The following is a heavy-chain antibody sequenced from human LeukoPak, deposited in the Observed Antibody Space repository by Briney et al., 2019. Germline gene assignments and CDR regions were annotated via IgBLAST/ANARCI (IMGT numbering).Heavy chain of an antibody. CDR3: ARAGRWEGRPHAFDI. V-gene: IGHV4-59*01. CDR1: GGSISSYH. J-gene: IGHJ3*02. CDR2: IYYSGST. Sequence: SETLSLTCTVSGGSISSYHWSWIRQPPGKGLECIGYIYYSGSTHYNPSLKSRVTISVDTSKNQFSLKLSSVTAADTAVYYCARAGRWEGRPHAFDIWGQGTMVAVSS. D-gene: IGHD1-26*01.